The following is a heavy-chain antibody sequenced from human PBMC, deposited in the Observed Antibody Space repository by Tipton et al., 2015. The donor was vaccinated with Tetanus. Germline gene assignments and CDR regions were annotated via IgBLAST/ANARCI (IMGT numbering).Heavy chain of an antibody. CDR2: ISGSRLTP. V-gene: IGHV3-23*01. J-gene: IGHJ6*03. CDR1: GFTFKSYT. Sequence: SLRLSCAASGFTFKSYTMNWVRQAPGNGLEWVAAISGSRLTPYYADSVKGRFTISRDNSKNTLSLQLNSLRADDTAIYYCAKEALGVLNLWGKGTTVIVS. CDR3: AKEALGVLNL. D-gene: IGHD1-14*01.